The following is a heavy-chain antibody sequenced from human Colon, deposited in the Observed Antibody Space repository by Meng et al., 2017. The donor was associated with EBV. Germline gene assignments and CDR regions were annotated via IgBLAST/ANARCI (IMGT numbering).Heavy chain of an antibody. J-gene: IGHJ4*02. Sequence: QGQLQESGPGLVGPSGTLSLTFAVSGGSISTSDWWSWVRQPPGKGLEWIGEIYRGGGTNYNPSFKSRVTISVDTSNNHFSLKLSDVTAADTAVYYCARVRVIPAAVGFDYWGQGTLVTVSS. V-gene: IGHV4-4*02. CDR2: IYRGGGT. D-gene: IGHD2-2*01. CDR1: GGSISTSDW. CDR3: ARVRVIPAAVGFDY.